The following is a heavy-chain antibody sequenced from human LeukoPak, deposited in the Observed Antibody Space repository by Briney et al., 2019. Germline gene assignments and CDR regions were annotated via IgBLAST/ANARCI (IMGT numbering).Heavy chain of an antibody. J-gene: IGHJ4*02. Sequence: GGSLRLSCAASGFTFSIYAMSWVRQAPGKGLEWVSSISSKGELTYYTDSGRGRFTISRDNSKNSLYLQMNSLRAEDTALYYCAKGVVGGDYFDYWGQGTLVTVSS. CDR3: AKGVVGGDYFDY. CDR1: GFTFSIYA. D-gene: IGHD3-3*01. V-gene: IGHV3-23*01. CDR2: ISSKGELT.